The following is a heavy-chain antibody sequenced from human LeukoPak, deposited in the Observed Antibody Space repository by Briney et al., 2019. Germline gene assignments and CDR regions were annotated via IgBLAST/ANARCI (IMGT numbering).Heavy chain of an antibody. CDR3: ANDGAYYDSSTDAFDI. CDR1: GFTFSRFS. D-gene: IGHD3-22*01. V-gene: IGHV3-64*02. Sequence: GGSLRLSCAASGFTFSRFSMHWVRQAPGKGLEYVSAISTDGGSTYYADSVKGRFTISRDNSRDTLYLQMNSLRAEDTAVYYCANDGAYYDSSTDAFDIWGQGTMVTVSS. J-gene: IGHJ3*02. CDR2: ISTDGGST.